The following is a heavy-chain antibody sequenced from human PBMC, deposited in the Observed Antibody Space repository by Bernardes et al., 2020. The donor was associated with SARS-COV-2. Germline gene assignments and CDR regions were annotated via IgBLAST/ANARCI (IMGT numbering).Heavy chain of an antibody. D-gene: IGHD5-18*01. J-gene: IGHJ3*02. CDR3: ARDRGSYSYGDSYDAFDI. CDR1: GFTFRSSS. Sequence: AEPLFLSCAASGFTFRSSSMNWVRQAPGKGLEWVSYISSSSSTIYYADSVKGRFTISRDNAKNSLYLQMNSLRAEDTAVYYCARDRGSYSYGDSYDAFDIWGQGTMVTVSS. V-gene: IGHV3-48*04. CDR2: ISSSSSTI.